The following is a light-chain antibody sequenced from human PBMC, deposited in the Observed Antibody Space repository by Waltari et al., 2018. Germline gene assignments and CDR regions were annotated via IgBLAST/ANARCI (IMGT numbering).Light chain of an antibody. CDR3: SSYTSSTTLV. Sequence: QSALTPPASVSGSPGQSITISCTGTNTDVGGYNFVSWYQHNPGKAPQLMIYDVSNRPSGVSNRFSGSKSGNTASLTISGLQAEDEADYYCSSYTSSTTLVFGGGTKLTVL. J-gene: IGLJ3*02. CDR2: DVS. V-gene: IGLV2-14*03. CDR1: NTDVGGYNF.